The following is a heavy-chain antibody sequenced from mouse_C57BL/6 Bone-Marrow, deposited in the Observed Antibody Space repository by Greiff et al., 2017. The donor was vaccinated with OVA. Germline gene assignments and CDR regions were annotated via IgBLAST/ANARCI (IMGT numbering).Heavy chain of an antibody. V-gene: IGHV14-1*01. Sequence: EVQLQQSGAELVRPGASVKLSCTASGFNIKDYYMHWVKQRPEQGLEWIGRIDPEDGDTEYAPKFQGKATMTEDTSSNTAYLQLSSLTSEDTAVYYCTTYYLLRRLSFDYWGQGTLVTVSA. J-gene: IGHJ3*01. CDR1: GFNIKDYY. CDR2: IDPEDGDT. D-gene: IGHD1-1*01. CDR3: TTYYLLRRLSFDY.